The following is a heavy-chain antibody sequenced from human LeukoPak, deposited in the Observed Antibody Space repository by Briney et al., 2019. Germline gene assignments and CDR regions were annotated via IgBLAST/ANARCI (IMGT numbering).Heavy chain of an antibody. J-gene: IGHJ3*02. CDR3: AKAYYYDSSGYHHDAFDI. D-gene: IGHD3-22*01. V-gene: IGHV3-23*01. CDR1: GFTVSSNY. CDR2: ISGSGGST. Sequence: GGSLRLSCAASGFTVSSNYMSWVRQAPGKGLEWVSAISGSGGSTYYADSVKGRFTISRDNSKNTLYLQMNSLRAEDTAVYYCAKAYYYDSSGYHHDAFDIWGQGTMVTVSS.